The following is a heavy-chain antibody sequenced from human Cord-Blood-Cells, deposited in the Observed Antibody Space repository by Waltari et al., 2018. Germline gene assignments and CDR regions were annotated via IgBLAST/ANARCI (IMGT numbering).Heavy chain of an antibody. CDR1: GFTFSSYW. CDR3: ARGGLVYFDY. Sequence: EVQLVESGGGLVQPGGSLRLSCAASGFTFSSYWMSWVRQAPGEGVKGVAKIKQDGREKYYVDSVKGRFTIARDNAKNSLYLQMNSLRAEDTAVYYCARGGLVYFDYWGQGTLVTVSS. CDR2: IKQDGREK. J-gene: IGHJ4*02. V-gene: IGHV3-7*01. D-gene: IGHD6-19*01.